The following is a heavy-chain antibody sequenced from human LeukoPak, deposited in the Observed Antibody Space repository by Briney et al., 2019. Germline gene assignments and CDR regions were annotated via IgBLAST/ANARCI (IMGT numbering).Heavy chain of an antibody. CDR3: TRDRNARATKEDRYDH. Sequence: GGSLRLSCAVSGFTFSGYWMTWVRQAPGKGLEWVANIREDGNERNYVDSVKGRFIISRDNSRNSLYLQMNSLRPEDTAVYYCTRDRNARATKEDRYDHWGQGTLVTVSS. D-gene: IGHD5-12*01. CDR2: IREDGNER. J-gene: IGHJ4*02. V-gene: IGHV3-7*01. CDR1: GFTFSGYW.